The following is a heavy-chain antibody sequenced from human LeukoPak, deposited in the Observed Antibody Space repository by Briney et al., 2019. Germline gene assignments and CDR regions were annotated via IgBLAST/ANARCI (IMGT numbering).Heavy chain of an antibody. Sequence: GGSLRLSCVSSGFTFAKVWMNWVRQAPGKDLEWVGRIKTNADGEPTDYAAPVEGRFVVSRDDSKKTLYLEMNSLRVDDTALYFCTTGIDDGGGYWGQGTMVTVSS. CDR2: IKTNADGEPT. CDR1: GFTFAKVW. D-gene: IGHD1-1*01. V-gene: IGHV3-15*07. J-gene: IGHJ4*02. CDR3: TTGIDDGGGY.